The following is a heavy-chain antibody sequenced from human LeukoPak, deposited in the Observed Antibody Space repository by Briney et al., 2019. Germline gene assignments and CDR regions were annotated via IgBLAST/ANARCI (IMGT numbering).Heavy chain of an antibody. Sequence: SETLSLTCSVSGGSISSGRYYWSWIRQPAGKGLEWIGRIYTSGSTNYNPSLKSRVTISLDTSNNQFSLKLSSVTAADTAVYYCARLKGYYYGSGSYMRYYYYYMDVWGKGTTVTISS. J-gene: IGHJ6*03. CDR2: IYTSGST. CDR3: ARLKGYYYGSGSYMRYYYYYMDV. CDR1: GGSISSGRYY. V-gene: IGHV4-61*02. D-gene: IGHD3-10*01.